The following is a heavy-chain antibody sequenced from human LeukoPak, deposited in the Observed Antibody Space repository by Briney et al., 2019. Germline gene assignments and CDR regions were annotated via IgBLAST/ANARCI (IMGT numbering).Heavy chain of an antibody. CDR2: IYYSGST. CDR3: ARTEWDAFDI. Sequence: SETLSLTCTVSGGSISSYYWSWIRQPPGKGLEWIGYIYYSGSTNYNPSLKSRVTISVDTSKNQFSLKLSSVTAADTAGYYCARTEWDAFDIWGQGTMVTVSS. V-gene: IGHV4-59*01. D-gene: IGHD3-3*01. J-gene: IGHJ3*02. CDR1: GGSISSYY.